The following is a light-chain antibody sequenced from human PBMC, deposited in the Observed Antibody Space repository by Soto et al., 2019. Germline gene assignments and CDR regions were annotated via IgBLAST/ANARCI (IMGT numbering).Light chain of an antibody. J-gene: IGKJ1*01. V-gene: IGKV1-5*03. Sequence: DIEMTQSPSTLSGSVGDRVTITCRASQTISSWLAWYQQTPGKPPKLLIYKASTLKSGVPSRFSGSGSGTEFTLTISRLQPDDVETYYCQHYNSYSEAFGQGTKVDIK. CDR1: QTISSW. CDR3: QHYNSYSEA. CDR2: KAS.